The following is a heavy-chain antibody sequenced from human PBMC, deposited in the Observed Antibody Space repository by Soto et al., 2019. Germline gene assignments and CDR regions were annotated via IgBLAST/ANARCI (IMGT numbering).Heavy chain of an antibody. Sequence: PSETLSLTCAVYGGSFSGYYWSWIRQPPGKGLEWIGEINHSGSTNYNPSLKSRVTISVDTSKNQFSLKLSSVTAADTAVYYCERGDYYYGMDVWGQGNTVTVSS. V-gene: IGHV4-34*01. J-gene: IGHJ6*02. CDR2: INHSGST. CDR1: GGSFSGYY. CDR3: ERGDYYYGMDV.